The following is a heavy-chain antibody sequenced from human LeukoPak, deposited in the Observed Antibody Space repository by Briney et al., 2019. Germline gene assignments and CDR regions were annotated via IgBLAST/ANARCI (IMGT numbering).Heavy chain of an antibody. Sequence: ASVKVSCKASGYTFINYGISWVRQAPGQGLEWMGWISAYSGNTNYAQKLQGRVTMTTDTSTSTASMELKSLQSDDTAVYFCARGDSGYSSGPSDFDYWGQGTLVTVSS. V-gene: IGHV1-18*01. CDR2: ISAYSGNT. CDR1: GYTFINYG. D-gene: IGHD6-19*01. CDR3: ARGDSGYSSGPSDFDY. J-gene: IGHJ4*02.